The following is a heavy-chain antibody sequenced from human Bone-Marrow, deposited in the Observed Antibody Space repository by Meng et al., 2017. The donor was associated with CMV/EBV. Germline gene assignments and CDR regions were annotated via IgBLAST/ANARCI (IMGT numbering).Heavy chain of an antibody. J-gene: IGHJ4*02. CDR1: AFTFNDAW. CDR2: IRTKTEGEPT. CDR3: TSSLGKGGGSGH. V-gene: IGHV3-15*07. D-gene: IGHD3-10*01. Sequence: AASAFTFNDAWMNWVRQAPGKGLEWVGRIRTKTEGEPTDYAAPVKGRFSISRDDSKNTLFLQMNSLKTEDTAIYYCTSSLGKGGGSGHWGQGTLVTVSS.